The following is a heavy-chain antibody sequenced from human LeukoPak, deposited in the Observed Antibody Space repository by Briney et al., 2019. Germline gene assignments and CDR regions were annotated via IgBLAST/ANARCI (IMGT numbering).Heavy chain of an antibody. Sequence: GRSLRLSCAASGSTFSSYWMSWVRQAPGKGLEWVANIKQDGSEKYYVDSAKGRFTISRDNAKNSLYLQMNSLRAEDTAVYYCARGNSRSIIAVAGRDLFRYYYYMDVWGKGTTVTVSS. CDR2: IKQDGSEK. CDR3: ARGNSRSIIAVAGRDLFRYYYYMDV. V-gene: IGHV3-7*01. J-gene: IGHJ6*03. D-gene: IGHD6-19*01. CDR1: GSTFSSYW.